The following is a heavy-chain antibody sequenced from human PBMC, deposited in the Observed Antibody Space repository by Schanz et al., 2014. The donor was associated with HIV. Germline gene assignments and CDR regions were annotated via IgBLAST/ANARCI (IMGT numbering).Heavy chain of an antibody. D-gene: IGHD2-2*01. J-gene: IGHJ6*02. CDR2: MSSSGSTI. CDR1: GFTFSRSA. Sequence: EVQLLESGGGLVQPGGSLRLSCTVSGFTFSRSAMTWVRQAPGKGLEWVSYMSSSGSTIYYADSVKGRFTISRDNAKNSLYLQMNSLREEDTAVYYCTRDGGCSGTACYGYGMDVWGQGTTVTVSS. CDR3: TRDGGCSGTACYGYGMDV. V-gene: IGHV3-48*02.